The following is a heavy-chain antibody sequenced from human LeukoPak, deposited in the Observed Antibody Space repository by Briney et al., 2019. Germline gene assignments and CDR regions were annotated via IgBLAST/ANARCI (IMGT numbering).Heavy chain of an antibody. V-gene: IGHV3-23*01. CDR3: AKDMTTPPQHYGMDV. CDR1: GFTFSSYA. D-gene: IGHD4-11*01. J-gene: IGHJ6*02. Sequence: PGASLRLSCAASGFTFSSYAMSWVRQAPGKGLEWVSAISGSGGSTYYADSVKGRFTISRGNSKNTLYLQMNSLRAEDTAVYYCAKDMTTPPQHYGMDVWGQGTTVTVSS. CDR2: ISGSGGST.